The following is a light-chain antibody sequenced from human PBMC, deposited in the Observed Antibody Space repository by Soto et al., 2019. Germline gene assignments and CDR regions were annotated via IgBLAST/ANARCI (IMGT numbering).Light chain of an antibody. CDR3: QSYRNFSWA. CDR1: QSVSAW. V-gene: IGKV1-5*01. CDR2: DVS. Sequence: DIQMIQSPTILSASVGDSVTITCRASQSVSAWLAWYQQKPGKAPKFLMYDVSALETGVPLRFSGSGSGTEFTLTIDNLQPDDFATYYCQSYRNFSWAFGQGTKVDIK. J-gene: IGKJ1*01.